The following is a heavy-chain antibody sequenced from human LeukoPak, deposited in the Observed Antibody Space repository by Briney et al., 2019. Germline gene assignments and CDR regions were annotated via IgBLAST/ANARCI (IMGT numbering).Heavy chain of an antibody. CDR2: IYYSGST. J-gene: IGHJ4*02. D-gene: IGHD2-15*01. CDR1: GGSFSGYY. V-gene: IGHV4-59*01. Sequence: SETLSLTCAVYGGSFSGYYWSWIRQPPGKGLEWIGYIYYSGSTNYNPSLKSRVTISVDTSKNQFSLKLSSVTAADTAVYYCARELYCSGGSCSGDYWGQGTLVTVSS. CDR3: ARELYCSGGSCSGDY.